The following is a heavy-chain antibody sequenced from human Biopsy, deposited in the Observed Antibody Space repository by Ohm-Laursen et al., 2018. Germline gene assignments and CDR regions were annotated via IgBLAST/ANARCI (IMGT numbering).Heavy chain of an antibody. CDR2: IYHGSGT. CDR1: GGSISSDY. V-gene: IGHV4-59*12. J-gene: IGHJ4*02. CDR3: ASRSLFFRYFAS. D-gene: IGHD3-9*01. Sequence: TLSLTCTVSGGSISSDYWTWIRQPPGKGLEWIGSIYHGSGTSYNPSVETRVAITLDKAKNEFSLRIDSVTAADTAVYYCASRSLFFRYFASWGQGTPVTVSS.